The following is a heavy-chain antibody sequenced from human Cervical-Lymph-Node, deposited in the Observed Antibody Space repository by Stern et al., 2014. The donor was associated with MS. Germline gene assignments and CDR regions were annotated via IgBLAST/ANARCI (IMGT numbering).Heavy chain of an antibody. CDR1: GFTFNTYG. D-gene: IGHD3-10*01. CDR3: AKDRKTYYYGSGSYYNSYYFDY. CDR2: ILYDGRKK. V-gene: IGHV3-30*18. J-gene: IGHJ4*02. Sequence: VQLVESGGGVVQPGRSLRLSCVASGFTFNTYGMHWVRQAPGKGLECVAGILYDGRKKYDADAVKGRFTISRDNSKNTLYLQMSSLRAEDTAVYYCAKDRKTYYYGSGSYYNSYYFDYWGQGTLVTVSS.